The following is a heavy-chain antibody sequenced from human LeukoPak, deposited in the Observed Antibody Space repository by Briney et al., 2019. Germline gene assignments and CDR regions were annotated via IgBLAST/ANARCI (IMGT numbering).Heavy chain of an antibody. D-gene: IGHD3-3*01. CDR1: GFTFSSYA. CDR3: ARDLAYYDFGYFDY. Sequence: GGSLRLSCAASGFTFSSYAMSWVRQAPGKGLEWVANIKQDGSEKYYVDSVKGRFTISRDNAKNLLFLQMNSLRAEDTAVYYCARDLAYYDFGYFDYWGQGTLVTVSS. V-gene: IGHV3-7*01. J-gene: IGHJ4*02. CDR2: IKQDGSEK.